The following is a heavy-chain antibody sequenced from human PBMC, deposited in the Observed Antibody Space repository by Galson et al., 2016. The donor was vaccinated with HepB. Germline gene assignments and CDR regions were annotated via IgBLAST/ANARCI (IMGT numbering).Heavy chain of an antibody. CDR3: ARVAAVGMVDY. D-gene: IGHD6-13*01. J-gene: IGHJ4*02. CDR2: IYYSGTT. V-gene: IGHV4-61*08. CDR1: GGSVSSGGYF. Sequence: SETLSLTCTVSGGSVSSGGYFWSWIRQPPVKGREWIGYIYYSGTTNYNPSLKSRVTISADTSKNQFSLKLSSVTAADTAVYYCARVAAVGMVDYWGQGTLVTVSS.